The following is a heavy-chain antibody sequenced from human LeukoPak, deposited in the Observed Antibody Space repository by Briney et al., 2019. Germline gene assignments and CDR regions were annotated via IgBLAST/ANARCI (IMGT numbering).Heavy chain of an antibody. J-gene: IGHJ4*02. Sequence: ASVKVSCKASVYTFTSYAMHWVRQAPGQRLEWMGWINAGNGNTKYSQKFQGRVTITRDTSASTAYMELSSLRSEDTAVYYCARGYSSGWHVFDYWGQGTLVTVSS. CDR2: INAGNGNT. V-gene: IGHV1-3*01. CDR1: VYTFTSYA. D-gene: IGHD6-19*01. CDR3: ARGYSSGWHVFDY.